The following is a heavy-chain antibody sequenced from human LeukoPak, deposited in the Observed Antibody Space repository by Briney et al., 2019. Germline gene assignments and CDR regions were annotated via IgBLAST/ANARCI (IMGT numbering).Heavy chain of an antibody. D-gene: IGHD3-16*01. CDR2: ISSSGSTI. V-gene: IGHV3-48*03. CDR1: GFTFSSYE. J-gene: IGHJ4*02. CDR3: ARVPRNDYVWGSYNYFDY. Sequence: PGGSLRLSCAASGFTFSSYEMNWVRQAPGKGPEWVSYISSSGSTIYYADSVKGRFTISRDNAKNSLYLQMNSLRAEDTAVYYCARVPRNDYVWGSYNYFDYWGQGTLVTVSS.